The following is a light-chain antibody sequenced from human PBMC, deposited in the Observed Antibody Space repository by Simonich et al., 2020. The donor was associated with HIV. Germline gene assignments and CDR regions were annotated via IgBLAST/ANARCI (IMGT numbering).Light chain of an antibody. Sequence: QSVLTQPPSVSAAPGQKVTVSCSGSSSNIGHNYVSWYQQLPGTAPTHLIDAENKRPSGIPDHFSGSKSGTSATLGITGLQTGDEADYYCGTWENSLSGENWVFGGGTKLTVL. CDR3: GTWENSLSGENWV. CDR1: SSNIGHNY. J-gene: IGLJ3*02. CDR2: AEN. V-gene: IGLV1-51*01.